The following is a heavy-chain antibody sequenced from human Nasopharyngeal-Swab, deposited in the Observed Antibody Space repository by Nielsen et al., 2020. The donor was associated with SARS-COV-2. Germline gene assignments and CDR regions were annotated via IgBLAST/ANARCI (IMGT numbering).Heavy chain of an antibody. J-gene: IGHJ4*02. CDR1: GFTFNDYY. Sequence: GGSLRLSCAASGFTFNDYYMNWIRQAPGKGLEWLSFISLGGNTIYYADSVKGRFFISRDNAKKSLYLQMNSLRVEDTAVYYCARVRGYSFGSYFDTWGQGMLVTVSS. D-gene: IGHD5-18*01. V-gene: IGHV3-11*01. CDR3: ARVRGYSFGSYFDT. CDR2: ISLGGNTI.